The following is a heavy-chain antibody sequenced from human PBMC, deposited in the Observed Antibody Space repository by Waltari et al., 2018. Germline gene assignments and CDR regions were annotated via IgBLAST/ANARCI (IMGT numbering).Heavy chain of an antibody. Sequence: QVQLQESGPGLVQPSETLSLTCTVSGGSISSYYWSWIRQPPGKGLEWIGYIYYSGSTNYNPSLKSRVTISVDTSKNQFSLKLSSVTAADTAVYYCARGPALDYWGQGTLVTVSS. CDR1: GGSISSYY. J-gene: IGHJ4*02. CDR3: ARGPALDY. CDR2: IYYSGST. V-gene: IGHV4-59*01.